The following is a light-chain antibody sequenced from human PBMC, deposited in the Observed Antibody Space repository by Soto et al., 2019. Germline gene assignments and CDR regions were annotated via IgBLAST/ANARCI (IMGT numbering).Light chain of an antibody. Sequence: EIVLTHSPGTLSLSPVEIATLSCRASQSVSSSYLAWYQQKPGQAPRLLIYGASSRAPGIPDRFSGSGSGTEFTLTISRLEPEDFAVYYCQKYGSSPITFGQGTRLEIK. CDR1: QSVSSSY. CDR2: GAS. J-gene: IGKJ5*01. CDR3: QKYGSSPIT. V-gene: IGKV3-20*01.